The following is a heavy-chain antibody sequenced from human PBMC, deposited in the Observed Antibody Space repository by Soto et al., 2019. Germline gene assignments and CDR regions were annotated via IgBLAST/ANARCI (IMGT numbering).Heavy chain of an antibody. J-gene: IGHJ4*02. Sequence: QVQLVQSGAEVKKPGSSVKVSCKASGGTFSSYTISWVRQAPGQGLEWMGRIIPILGIANYAQKFQGRVTITADKSTSTAYMELSSLRSEDTAVYYCARSPNYYGSSSLFPPYYYFDYWGQGTLVTVSS. CDR1: GGTFSSYT. V-gene: IGHV1-69*02. CDR3: ARSPNYYGSSSLFPPYYYFDY. D-gene: IGHD3-10*01. CDR2: IIPILGIA.